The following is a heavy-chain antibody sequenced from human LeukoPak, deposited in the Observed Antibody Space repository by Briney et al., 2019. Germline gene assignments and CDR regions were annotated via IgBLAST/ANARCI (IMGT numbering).Heavy chain of an antibody. D-gene: IGHD3-10*01. J-gene: IGHJ4*02. V-gene: IGHV1-8*01. Sequence: ASVKVSCKASGYTFTGYDINWVRQATGQGLEWMGWMNPNSGNTGYAQKLQGRVTMTRNTSISTAYMELSSLRSEDTAVYYCARTGGGFGELFYDYWGQGTLVTVSS. CDR3: ARTGGGFGELFYDY. CDR1: GYTFTGYD. CDR2: MNPNSGNT.